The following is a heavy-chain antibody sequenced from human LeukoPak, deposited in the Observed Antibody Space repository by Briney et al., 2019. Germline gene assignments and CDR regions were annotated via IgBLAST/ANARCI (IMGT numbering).Heavy chain of an antibody. J-gene: IGHJ4*02. CDR2: VHLDGRT. Sequence: SETLSLTCGVSGGSVSSTNWWTWIRQPPGKGLEWIGEVHLDGRTNFNPSLKSRLTMSVDLSENHVSLKLTSVTAADTAVYYCARGYYYGSGSPQFDYWGQGTLVTVSS. D-gene: IGHD3-10*01. CDR3: ARGYYYGSGSPQFDY. V-gene: IGHV4-4*02. CDR1: GGSVSSTNW.